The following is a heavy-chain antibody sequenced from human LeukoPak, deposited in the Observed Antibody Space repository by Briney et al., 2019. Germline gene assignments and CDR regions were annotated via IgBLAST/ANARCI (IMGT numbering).Heavy chain of an antibody. V-gene: IGHV4-30-2*01. CDR2: IYHSGST. D-gene: IGHD6-19*01. CDR3: AGWSPLPGYSSGWYYFDY. Sequence: PSETLSLTCTVSGGSISSGGYYWSWIRQPPGKGLEWIGYIYHSGSTYYNPSLKSRVTISVDRSKNQFSLKLSSVTAADTAVYYCAGWSPLPGYSSGWYYFDYWGQGTLVTVSS. J-gene: IGHJ4*02. CDR1: GGSISSGGYY.